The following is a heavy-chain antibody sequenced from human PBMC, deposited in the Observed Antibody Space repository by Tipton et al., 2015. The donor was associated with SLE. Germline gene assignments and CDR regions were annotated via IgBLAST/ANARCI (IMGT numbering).Heavy chain of an antibody. CDR1: GFTFSSYE. J-gene: IGHJ4*02. CDR3: AKPRSLLLRFGEGFGY. CDR2: ISSSGSTI. D-gene: IGHD3-10*01. Sequence: SLILSCAASGFTFSSYEMNWVRQAPGKGLEWVSYISSSGSTIYYADSVKGRFTISRDNAKNSLYLQMNSLRAEDTAVYYCAKPRSLLLRFGEGFGYWGQGTLVTVSS. V-gene: IGHV3-48*03.